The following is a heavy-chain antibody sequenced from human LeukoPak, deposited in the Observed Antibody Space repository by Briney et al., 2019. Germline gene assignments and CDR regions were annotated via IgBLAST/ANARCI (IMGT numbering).Heavy chain of an antibody. CDR1: GGSISSSSYY. CDR2: IYYSGST. CDR3: ARDQRVLRYFDWIVYFGY. D-gene: IGHD3-9*01. J-gene: IGHJ4*02. Sequence: SETLSLTCTVSGGSISSSSYYWGWIRQPPGKGLEWIGSIYYSGSTYYNPSLKSRVTISVDTSKNQFSLKLSSVTAADTAVYYCARDQRVLRYFDWIVYFGYWGQGTLVTVSS. V-gene: IGHV4-39*07.